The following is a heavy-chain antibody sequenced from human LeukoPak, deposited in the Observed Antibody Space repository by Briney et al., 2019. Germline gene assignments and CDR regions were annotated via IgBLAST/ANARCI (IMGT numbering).Heavy chain of an antibody. J-gene: IGHJ4*02. Sequence: GGSLRLSCTASGFTFGDYAMSWFRQAPGKGLEWVGFIRSKAYGGTTEYAASVKGRFTISRDDSKSIAYLQMNSLKTEDTAVYYCTRGTGGRMELLWFGESDYWGQGTLVTVSS. CDR1: GFTFGDYA. CDR2: IRSKAYGGTT. CDR3: TRGTGGRMELLWFGESDY. D-gene: IGHD3-10*01. V-gene: IGHV3-49*03.